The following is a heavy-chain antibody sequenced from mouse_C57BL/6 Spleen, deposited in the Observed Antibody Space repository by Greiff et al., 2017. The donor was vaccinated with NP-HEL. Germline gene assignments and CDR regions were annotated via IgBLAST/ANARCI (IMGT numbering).Heavy chain of an antibody. Sequence: QVQLKQSGPELVKPGASVKLSCKASGYTFTSYDINWVKQRPGQGLEWIGVINPNYGTTSYNQKFKGKATLTVDQSSSTAYMQLNSLTSEDSAVYYCARNWGSRGYFDYWGQGTTLTVSS. CDR3: ARNWGSRGYFDY. CDR2: INPNYGTT. J-gene: IGHJ2*01. CDR1: GYTFTSYD. D-gene: IGHD1-1*01. V-gene: IGHV1-85*01.